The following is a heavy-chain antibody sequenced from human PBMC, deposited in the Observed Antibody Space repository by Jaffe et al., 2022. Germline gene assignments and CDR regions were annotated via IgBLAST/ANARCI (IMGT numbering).Heavy chain of an antibody. V-gene: IGHV3-7*01. CDR1: GFNFSPYW. Sequence: EVQLVQSGGGLVQPGGSLRLSCAASGFNFSPYWMQWVRQAPGKGLEWVANIKEDGREQRYVDSVKGRFTISRDNAKNSLYLQMNRLRVEDTAVYYCVRDNDKVMEGNTYDAYDIWGQGTAVTVSS. CDR2: IKEDGREQ. CDR3: VRDNDKVMEGNTYDAYDI. J-gene: IGHJ3*02. D-gene: IGHD2-21*01.